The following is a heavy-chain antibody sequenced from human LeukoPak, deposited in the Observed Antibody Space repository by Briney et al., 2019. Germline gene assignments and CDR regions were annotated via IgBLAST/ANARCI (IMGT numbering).Heavy chain of an antibody. J-gene: IGHJ4*02. CDR3: ARGWADYVDYFDY. D-gene: IGHD3-10*02. CDR1: GGSFSGYY. V-gene: IGHV4-34*01. Sequence: SETLSLTCAVYGGSFSGYYWSWIRQPPGKGLEWIGEINHSGSTNYNPSLKSRVTISVDTSKNQFSLKLSSVTAADTAVYYCARGWADYVDYFDYWGQGTLVTVSS. CDR2: INHSGST.